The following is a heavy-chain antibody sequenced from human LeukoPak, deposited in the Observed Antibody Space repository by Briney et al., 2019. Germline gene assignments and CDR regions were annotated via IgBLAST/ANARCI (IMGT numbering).Heavy chain of an antibody. CDR1: GFTFNTYA. Sequence: PGGSLRLSCAASGFTFNTYAMSWVRRAPGKGLEWVSVIYGVDGTSYADSVKGRFTISRDNSKNTVYLQMNSLRVDDTAVYYCASDLLYWGQGTLVTVSS. CDR2: IYGVDGT. J-gene: IGHJ4*02. CDR3: ASDLLY. D-gene: IGHD2-15*01. V-gene: IGHV3-53*05.